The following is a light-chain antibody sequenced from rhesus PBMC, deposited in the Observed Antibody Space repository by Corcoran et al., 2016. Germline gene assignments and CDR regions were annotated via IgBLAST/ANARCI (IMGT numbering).Light chain of an antibody. Sequence: DIQMTQSPSSLSASVVDRVTITCRASQDLNNYLSWYQQKPGKAPKPLFYYASSLEKGVTSRFSGSGSGTDYTLTISRLKPEDIATYYYQQYNNAPFTFGPGTKLDIK. CDR3: QQYNNAPFT. V-gene: IGKV1-66*01. J-gene: IGKJ3*01. CDR1: QDLNNY. CDR2: YAS.